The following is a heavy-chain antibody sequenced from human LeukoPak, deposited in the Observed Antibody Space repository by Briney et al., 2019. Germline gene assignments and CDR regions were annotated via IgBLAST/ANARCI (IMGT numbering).Heavy chain of an antibody. V-gene: IGHV3-74*01. CDR3: ARDNTISGHYEVGY. D-gene: IGHD3-3*01. CDR2: INSDGSST. Sequence: PGGSLRLSCAASGFTFSSYWMHWVRQAPGKGLVWVSRINSDGSSTSYADSVKGRFTIPRDNAKNTLYLQMNSLRAEDTAVYYCARDNTISGHYEVGYWGQGTLVTVSS. J-gene: IGHJ4*02. CDR1: GFTFSSYW.